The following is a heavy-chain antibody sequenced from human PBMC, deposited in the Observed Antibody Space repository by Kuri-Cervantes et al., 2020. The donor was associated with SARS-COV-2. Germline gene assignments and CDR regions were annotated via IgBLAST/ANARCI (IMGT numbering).Heavy chain of an antibody. D-gene: IGHD2-21*01. V-gene: IGHV1-2*02. CDR1: GYTFTGYY. Sequence: ASVKVSCKAPGYTFTGYYMHWVRQAPGQGLEWMGWINPNSGGTNYAQKFQGRVTMTRDTSISTAYMELSRLRSDDTAVYYCARIERAYCGGDCYRRDDYWGQGTLVTVSS. CDR2: INPNSGGT. J-gene: IGHJ4*02. CDR3: ARIERAYCGGDCYRRDDY.